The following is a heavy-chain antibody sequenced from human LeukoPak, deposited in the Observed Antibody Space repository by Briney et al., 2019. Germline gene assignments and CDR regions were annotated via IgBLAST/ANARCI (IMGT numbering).Heavy chain of an antibody. D-gene: IGHD4-17*01. Sequence: PGGSLRLSCAASGFTFSRYALVWVRQAPGKGLEWVSASWSGGKTLYADAAKGRFTISRDNSKNTLYLQMNSLRAEDTAVYFCGRDPNGDYVGAFEFWGHGTMVIVSS. CDR1: GFTFSRYA. CDR2: SWSGGKT. J-gene: IGHJ3*01. CDR3: GRDPNGDYVGAFEF. V-gene: IGHV3-23*01.